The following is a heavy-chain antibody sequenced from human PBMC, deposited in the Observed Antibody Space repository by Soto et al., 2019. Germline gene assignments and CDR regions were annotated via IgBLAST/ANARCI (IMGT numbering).Heavy chain of an antibody. J-gene: IGHJ5*02. CDR3: TRLVAKWFDP. Sequence: GGSLRLSCAASGFSVSSNSMSWVRQAPGKGLEWVSFMYGGGGTFHRDSVKGRFTISSDVSKNTLYLQMNSVRAEATAVYFCTRLVAKWFDPWGQGTLVTVSS. V-gene: IGHV3-66*04. CDR2: MYGGGGT. CDR1: GFSVSSNS.